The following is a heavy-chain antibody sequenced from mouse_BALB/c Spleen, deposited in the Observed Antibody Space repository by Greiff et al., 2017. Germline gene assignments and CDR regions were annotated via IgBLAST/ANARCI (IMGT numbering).Heavy chain of an antibody. CDR2: ISYSGST. CDR1: GYSITSDYA. J-gene: IGHJ3*01. Sequence: VQLKESGPGLVKPSQSLSLTCTVTGYSITSDYAWNWIRQFPGNKLEWMGYISYSGSTSYNPSLKSRISITRDTSKNQFFLQLNSVTTEDTATYYCAMGGSSWFAYWGQGTLVTVSA. V-gene: IGHV3-2*02. CDR3: AMGGSSWFAY.